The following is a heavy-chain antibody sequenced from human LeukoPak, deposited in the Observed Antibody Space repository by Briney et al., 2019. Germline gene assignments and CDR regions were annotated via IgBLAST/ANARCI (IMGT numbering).Heavy chain of an antibody. CDR1: GFTFSSYA. Sequence: GGSLRLSCAASGFTFSSYAMHWVRQAPGKGLEYVSAISSNGGSTYYANSVKGRFTISRDNSKNTLYLQMGSLRAEDMAVYYCAKIPRITIFGVPLFDYWGQGTLVTVSS. CDR2: ISSNGGST. D-gene: IGHD3-3*01. CDR3: AKIPRITIFGVPLFDY. J-gene: IGHJ4*02. V-gene: IGHV3-64*01.